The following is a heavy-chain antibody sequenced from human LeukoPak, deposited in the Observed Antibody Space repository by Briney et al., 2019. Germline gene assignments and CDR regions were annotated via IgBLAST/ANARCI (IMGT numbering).Heavy chain of an antibody. CDR3: ARDRGGWHTNWFDP. CDR2: INPSGGSI. CDR1: GDIFSSYY. D-gene: IGHD6-19*01. J-gene: IGHJ5*02. Sequence: ASVKVSCKASGDIFSSYYMHWVRQAPGQGLEWMGIINPSGGSISYAQKFQGRVTMTRDTSISTAYMELSRLRSDDTAVYYCARDRGGWHTNWFDPWGQGTLVTVSS. V-gene: IGHV1-46*01.